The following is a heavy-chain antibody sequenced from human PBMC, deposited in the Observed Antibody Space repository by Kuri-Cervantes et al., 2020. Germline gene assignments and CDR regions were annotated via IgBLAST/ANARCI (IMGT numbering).Heavy chain of an antibody. V-gene: IGHV1-18*01. CDR3: ARPNRPYSGSPGQFQH. D-gene: IGHD1-26*01. Sequence: ASVKVSCKASGYTFTSYGISWVRQAPGQGLEWMGWISAYNGNTNYAQKFQGRVTITADESTSTAYMELSSLRSEDTAVYYCARPNRPYSGSPGQFQHWGQGTLVTVSS. CDR2: ISAYNGNT. CDR1: GYTFTSYG. J-gene: IGHJ1*01.